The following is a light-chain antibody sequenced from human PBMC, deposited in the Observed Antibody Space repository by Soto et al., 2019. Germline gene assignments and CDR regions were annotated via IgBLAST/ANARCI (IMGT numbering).Light chain of an antibody. CDR2: RAS. V-gene: IGKV1-5*03. Sequence: DIQMTQSPSTLSASVGDRVTITCRASQAISSWLAWYQQKPGKAPKLLIHRASTLKTGVPSRFSGSGSGTEFTLTISSLQPDDFATYYCQFYNGFSTFGQGTKVEIK. CDR3: QFYNGFST. CDR1: QAISSW. J-gene: IGKJ1*01.